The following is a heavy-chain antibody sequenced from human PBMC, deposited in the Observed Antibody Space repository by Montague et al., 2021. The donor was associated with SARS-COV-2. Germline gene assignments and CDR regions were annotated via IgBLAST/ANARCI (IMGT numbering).Heavy chain of an antibody. Sequence: SETLSLTCTVSGGSISPFDWSWIRQSPERGLEWIGTIYYSGTATYNPSLMGRLAMSLQTSPKQWSLEMRSVTAAATAAEYCAGMSMHYVATSNSRRGGLDVWGQGTTVIVSS. CDR2: IYYSGTA. CDR1: GGSISPFD. J-gene: IGHJ6*02. D-gene: IGHD3-16*01. V-gene: IGHV4-59*01. CDR3: AGMSMHYVATSNSRRGGLDV.